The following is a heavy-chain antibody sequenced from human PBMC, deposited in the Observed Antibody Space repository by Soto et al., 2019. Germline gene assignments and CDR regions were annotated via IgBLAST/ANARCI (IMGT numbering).Heavy chain of an antibody. CDR1: GYTFTSYA. J-gene: IGHJ6*02. V-gene: IGHV1-3*01. Sequence: EASVKVSCKASGYTFTSYAMHWVRQAPGQRLEWMGWINAGNGNTKYSQKFQGRVTITRDTSASTAYMELSSLRSEDTAVYYCARVPSASDYYYGMDVWGQGTTVTVSS. CDR3: ARVPSASDYYYGMDV. CDR2: INAGNGNT.